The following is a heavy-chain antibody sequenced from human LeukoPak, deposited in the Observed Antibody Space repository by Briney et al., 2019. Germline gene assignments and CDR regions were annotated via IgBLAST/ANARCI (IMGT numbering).Heavy chain of an antibody. Sequence: SETLSLTCTVSGVSISSYYWSWIRQPPGKGLEWIGYVYYNGATNHSPSLKSRVTMSVDTPKNQFSLNLKSITAADTAVYYCARGYNWFDPWGQGTLVTVSS. J-gene: IGHJ5*02. CDR3: ARGYNWFDP. CDR1: GVSISSYY. CDR2: VYYNGAT. V-gene: IGHV4-59*01.